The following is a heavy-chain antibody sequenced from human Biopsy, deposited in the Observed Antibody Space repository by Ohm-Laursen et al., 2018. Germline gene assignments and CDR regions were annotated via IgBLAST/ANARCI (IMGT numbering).Heavy chain of an antibody. D-gene: IGHD3-3*01. CDR2: IYSGGNT. CDR1: GFTVSDNH. Sequence: SLRLSCAASGFTVSDNHISWIRQAPGKGLQWVSLIYSGGNTYYADSAKGRFTISRDIPRNTLYLQMNSLRAEDTAVYYCARGPGKLWSGYYTWGQGSLVSVSS. V-gene: IGHV3-53*01. J-gene: IGHJ5*02. CDR3: ARGPGKLWSGYYT.